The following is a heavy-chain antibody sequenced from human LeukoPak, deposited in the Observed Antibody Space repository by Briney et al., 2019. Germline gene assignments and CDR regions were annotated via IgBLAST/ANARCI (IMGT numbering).Heavy chain of an antibody. D-gene: IGHD6-13*01. CDR2: INHSGST. J-gene: IGHJ4*02. CDR1: GGSFSGYY. Sequence: SETLSLTCAVYGGSFSGYYWSWIRQPPGKGLEWIGEINHSGSTNYNPSLKSRVTISVDTSKNQFSPKLSSVTAADTAVYYCARERAAAGPDYWGQGTLVTVSS. V-gene: IGHV4-34*01. CDR3: ARERAAAGPDY.